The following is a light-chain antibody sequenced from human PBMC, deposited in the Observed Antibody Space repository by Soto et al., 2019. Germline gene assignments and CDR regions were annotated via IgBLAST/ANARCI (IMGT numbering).Light chain of an antibody. CDR1: QSVLYSSNNKNY. CDR2: WAS. V-gene: IGKV4-1*01. J-gene: IGKJ4*01. Sequence: DIVTTQSPDSLAVSLGERATINCKSSQSVLYSSNNKNYLAWYQQKPGQPPKLLIYWASTRKSGVPDRFSGSGSGTDFTLTISSLQAEDVAVYYCQQYYSPPPTFGGGTKVEIK. CDR3: QQYYSPPPT.